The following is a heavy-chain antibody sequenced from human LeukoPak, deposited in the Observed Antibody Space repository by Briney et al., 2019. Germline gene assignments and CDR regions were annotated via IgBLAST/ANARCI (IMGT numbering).Heavy chain of an antibody. CDR2: INPNSGGT. CDR3: ASGGYKLDY. CDR1: GYTXTDHY. Sequence: GASVKVSCKASGYTXTDHYIHWVRQAPGQGLEWMGWINPNSGGTNYAQKFQGRVTMTRDTSISTAYMDLSRLRSDDTAVYYCASGGYKLDYWGQGTLVTVSS. D-gene: IGHD5-18*01. V-gene: IGHV1-2*02. J-gene: IGHJ4*02.